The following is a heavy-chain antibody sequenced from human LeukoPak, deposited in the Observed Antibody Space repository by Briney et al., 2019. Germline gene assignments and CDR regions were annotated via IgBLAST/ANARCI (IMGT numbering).Heavy chain of an antibody. J-gene: IGHJ6*02. Sequence: GASVKVSCKASGGTFSSHGISWVRQAPGQGLEWVGRTIPILGIPTYAQKFQGRVTITANKSTSTAYLELSSLRSEDTAVYYCARDLSGVTTIDYYYYALDVWGQGTTVTVSS. CDR3: ARDLSGVTTIDYYYYALDV. V-gene: IGHV1-69*04. D-gene: IGHD4-17*01. CDR1: GGTFSSHG. CDR2: TIPILGIP.